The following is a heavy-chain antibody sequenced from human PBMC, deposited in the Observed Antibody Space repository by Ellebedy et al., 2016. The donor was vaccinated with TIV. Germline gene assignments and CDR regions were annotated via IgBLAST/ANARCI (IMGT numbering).Heavy chain of an antibody. V-gene: IGHV3-33*03. CDR1: GFIFSSYG. CDR2: VWYDESKK. J-gene: IGHJ5*02. Sequence: GESLKISCAASGFIFSSYGMHWVRQAPGKGLEWVAVVWYDESKKSYVDSVKGRFSISRDNSKNTVYLQMDSLRAEDTAVYYWAKAPPQSSSSWYDNWFDPWGQGTLVTVSA. CDR3: AKAPPQSSSSWYDNWFDP. D-gene: IGHD6-13*01.